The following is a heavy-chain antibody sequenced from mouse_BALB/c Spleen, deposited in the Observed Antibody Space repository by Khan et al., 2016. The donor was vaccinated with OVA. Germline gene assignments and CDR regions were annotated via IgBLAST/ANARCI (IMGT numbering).Heavy chain of an antibody. V-gene: IGHV2-6-1*01. CDR3: ARQPYYHYNVMDY. CDR2: MWSDGST. D-gene: IGHD2-10*01. Sequence: QVQLKESGPGLVAPSQSLSITCTISGFSLTNYGVHWVRQPPGKGLEWLVLMWSDGSTTYNSALKSRLTISKDNSKSQVFLKMNSLQTDDTAMYFCARQPYYHYNVMDYWGQGTSVTVSP. J-gene: IGHJ4*01. CDR1: GFSLTNYG.